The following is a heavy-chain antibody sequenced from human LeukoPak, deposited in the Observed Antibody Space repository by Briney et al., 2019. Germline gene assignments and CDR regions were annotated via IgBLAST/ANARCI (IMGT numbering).Heavy chain of an antibody. D-gene: IGHD6-13*01. CDR2: ISYDGSNK. CDR3: ARETPYSSSWTAFDY. V-gene: IGHV3-30*04. Sequence: GGSLRLSCAASGFTFSSYAMHWVRQAPGKGLEWVAVISYDGSNKYYADSVKGRFTISRDNAKNSLFLQMNSLRAEDTAVYYCARETPYSSSWTAFDYWGQGTLVTVSS. CDR1: GFTFSSYA. J-gene: IGHJ4*02.